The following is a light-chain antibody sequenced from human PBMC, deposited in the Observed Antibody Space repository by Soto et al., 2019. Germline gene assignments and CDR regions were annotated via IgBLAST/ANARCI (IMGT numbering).Light chain of an antibody. J-gene: IGKJ2*01. Sequence: DIVMTQSPDSLAVSLGERATINCKSNRTLFYPSNNKTYLAWYQQKAGQPPKLLIYWASMRESGVPDRFSGSGSGTYFTLTISSLQAEYVAIFYCQQCYNTPYTFGQGTKLEIK. V-gene: IGKV4-1*01. CDR2: WAS. CDR3: QQCYNTPYT. CDR1: RTLFYPSNNKTY.